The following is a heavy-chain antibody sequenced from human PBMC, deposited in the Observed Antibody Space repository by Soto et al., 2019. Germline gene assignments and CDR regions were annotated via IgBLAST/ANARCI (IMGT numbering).Heavy chain of an antibody. CDR3: ARGGEWLQLDY. CDR1: GYNFTSYY. D-gene: IGHD5-12*01. Sequence: QVQLVQSGAEVKKPGASVRVSCKASGYNFTSYYMHWVRQAPGQGLEWMEIVNPNGGGTSYAQKFQGRVTMTRDTSTSTVYMELTGLRSEDTAVYYCARGGEWLQLDYWGQGTLVTVSS. J-gene: IGHJ4*02. CDR2: VNPNGGGT. V-gene: IGHV1-46*01.